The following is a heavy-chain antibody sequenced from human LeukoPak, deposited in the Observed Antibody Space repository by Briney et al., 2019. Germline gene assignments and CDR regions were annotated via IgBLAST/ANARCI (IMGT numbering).Heavy chain of an antibody. V-gene: IGHV3-7*01. D-gene: IGHD5-18*01. CDR3: AREGYISGYGVIDY. CDR2: IKRDGSEK. J-gene: IGHJ4*02. Sequence: GGSLRLSCAASGFSFSSYWMGWVRQAPGKGLEWVANIKRDGSEKYYVDSVKGRFTISRDNAKNPLYLQMNSLRAEDTAIYYCAREGYISGYGVIDYWGQGTLVTVSS. CDR1: GFSFSSYW.